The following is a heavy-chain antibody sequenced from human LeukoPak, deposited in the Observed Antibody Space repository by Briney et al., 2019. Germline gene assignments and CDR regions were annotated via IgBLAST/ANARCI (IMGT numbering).Heavy chain of an antibody. CDR2: ISYDGSDR. V-gene: IGHV3-30*18. Sequence: PGGSLRLSCAASGFSFSSYGMHWVRQAPGKGLEWVAVISYDGSDRYYADSAKGRFTISGDNSKNTLCLQMNSLRAEDTAVYYCAKSLYNFWSGYTRTPEGYWGQGTLVTVSS. CDR1: GFSFSSYG. CDR3: AKSLYNFWSGYTRTPEGY. D-gene: IGHD3-3*01. J-gene: IGHJ4*02.